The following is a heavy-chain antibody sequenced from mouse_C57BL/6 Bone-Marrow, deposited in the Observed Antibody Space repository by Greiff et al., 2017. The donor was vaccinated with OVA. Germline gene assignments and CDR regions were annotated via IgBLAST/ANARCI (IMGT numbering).Heavy chain of an antibody. CDR2: ILPGSGST. Sequence: VQLQQSGAELMKPGASVKLSCKATGYTFTGYWIEWVKQRPGHGLEWIGEILPGSGSTNYNEKFKGKATFTADNSSNTAYMQLSSLTTEDSAIYYCARYDGYYYAMDYWGQGTSVTVSS. D-gene: IGHD2-3*01. CDR3: ARYDGYYYAMDY. CDR1: GYTFTGYW. V-gene: IGHV1-9*01. J-gene: IGHJ4*01.